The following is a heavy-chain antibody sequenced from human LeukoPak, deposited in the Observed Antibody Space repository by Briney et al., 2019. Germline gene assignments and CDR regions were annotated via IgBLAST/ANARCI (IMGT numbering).Heavy chain of an antibody. V-gene: IGHV3-64*01. Sequence: GGSLRLSCAASGFTFSSYAMHWVRQAPGKGLEYVSAISSNGGSTYYANSVKGRFTISRDNSKNTLYLQMGSLRAEDMAVYYCARSREDERRELGGPGRYGSGSYPPSRYYYYYMDVWGKGTTVTISS. J-gene: IGHJ6*03. CDR3: ARSREDERRELGGPGRYGSGSYPPSRYYYYYMDV. D-gene: IGHD3-10*01. CDR1: GFTFSSYA. CDR2: ISSNGGST.